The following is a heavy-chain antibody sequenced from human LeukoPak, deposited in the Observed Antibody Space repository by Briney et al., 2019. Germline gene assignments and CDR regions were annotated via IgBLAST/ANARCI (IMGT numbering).Heavy chain of an antibody. J-gene: IGHJ6*03. V-gene: IGHV3-11*04. CDR2: ISSSGSTI. CDR1: GFTFSDYY. D-gene: IGHD6-19*01. Sequence: GGSLRLSCAASGFTFSDYYMSWIRQAPGKGLEWVSYISSSGSTIYYADSVQCRFTTSRDNAKNSLYLQMNSLRAEDTAVYYCARVRVGQWLVYYYMDVWGKGTTVTVSS. CDR3: ARVRVGQWLVYYYMDV.